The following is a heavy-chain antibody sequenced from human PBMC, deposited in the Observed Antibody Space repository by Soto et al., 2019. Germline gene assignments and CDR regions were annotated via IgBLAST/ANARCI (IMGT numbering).Heavy chain of an antibody. D-gene: IGHD3-10*01. J-gene: IGHJ6*02. CDR2: IYYSGST. Sequence: PSETLSLTCTVSGGSISSYYWSWIRQPPGKGLEWIGYIYYSGSTNYNPSLKSRVAISVDTSKNQFSLKLSSVTAADTAVYYCARVRFTEVEYYGMDVWGQGTTVTVSS. CDR1: GGSISSYY. CDR3: ARVRFTEVEYYGMDV. V-gene: IGHV4-59*01.